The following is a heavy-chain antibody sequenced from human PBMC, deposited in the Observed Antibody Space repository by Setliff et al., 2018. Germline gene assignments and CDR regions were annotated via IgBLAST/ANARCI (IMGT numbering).Heavy chain of an antibody. CDR3: ARRETYYNFWSGYYAY. Sequence: SQTLSLTCAISGDSVSSNSAAWNWIRQSPSRGLEWLGRTYYRSKWYDDYAVSVKSRITINPDTSKNQFSLKLSSVTAADTAVYYCARRETYYNFWSGYYAYWGQGTLVTVSS. V-gene: IGHV6-1*01. D-gene: IGHD3-3*01. CDR2: TYYRSKWYD. CDR1: GDSVSSNSAA. J-gene: IGHJ4*02.